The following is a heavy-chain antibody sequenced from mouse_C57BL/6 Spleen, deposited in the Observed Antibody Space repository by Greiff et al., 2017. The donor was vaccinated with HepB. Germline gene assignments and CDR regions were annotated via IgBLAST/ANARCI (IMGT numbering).Heavy chain of an antibody. CDR1: GYTFTSYW. CDR2: IDPNSGGT. D-gene: IGHD1-1*01. CDR3: ARFITTVVARYFDV. J-gene: IGHJ1*03. V-gene: IGHV1-72*01. Sequence: VQLQQPGAELVKPGASVKLSCKASGYTFTSYWMHWVKQRPGRGLEWIGRIDPNSGGTTYNEKLKSKATLTVDKPSSTAYMPLSSRTSEDSAVYYCARFITTVVARYFDVWGTGTTVTVSS.